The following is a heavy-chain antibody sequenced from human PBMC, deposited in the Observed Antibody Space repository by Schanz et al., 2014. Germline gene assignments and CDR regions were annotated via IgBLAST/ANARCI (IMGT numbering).Heavy chain of an antibody. CDR2: IGVDGTTT. Sequence: EVQLVESGGGLVQPGGSLRLSCAASGFTFSSYSMNWLRQAPGKGLEWVSVIGVDGTTTYYADSVKGRFTMSRDNAKNSVFLQMNSLRAEDTAVYYCVRDSFFAFDYWGQGTLXTVSS. J-gene: IGHJ4*02. CDR3: VRDSFFAFDY. V-gene: IGHV3-48*01. D-gene: IGHD3-3*01. CDR1: GFTFSSYS.